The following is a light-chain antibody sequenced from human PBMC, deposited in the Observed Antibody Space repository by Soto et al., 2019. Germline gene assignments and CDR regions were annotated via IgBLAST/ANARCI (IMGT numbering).Light chain of an antibody. J-gene: IGKJ2*03. CDR1: QSISTW. V-gene: IGKV1-5*01. Sequence: DIQMTQSPSTLSASVGDRVTITCRASQSISTWLAWYQQTPGKAPKLLIYDASSLESGVPSRFSGSGHGTEFTLTISRLQSDDSANYYRQQYNAYSPYSFGQGTKLEIK. CDR2: DAS. CDR3: QQYNAYSPYS.